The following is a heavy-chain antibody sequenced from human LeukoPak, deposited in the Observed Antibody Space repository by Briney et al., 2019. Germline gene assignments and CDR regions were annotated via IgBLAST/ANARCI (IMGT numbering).Heavy chain of an antibody. CDR3: YLCTDYDILTGDAFDI. Sequence: SETLSLTCAVYGVSFSGYYWSWIRQPPGMGLEWIGEINHSGSTNYNPSLKSRVTISVDTSKNQFSLKLSSVTAADTAVYYCYLCTDYDILTGDAFDIRGQGTMVTVSS. V-gene: IGHV4-34*01. CDR2: INHSGST. J-gene: IGHJ3*02. D-gene: IGHD3-9*01. CDR1: GVSFSGYY.